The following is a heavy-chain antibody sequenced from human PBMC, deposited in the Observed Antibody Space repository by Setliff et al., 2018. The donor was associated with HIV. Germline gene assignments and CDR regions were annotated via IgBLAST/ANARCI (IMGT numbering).Heavy chain of an antibody. V-gene: IGHV4-39*01. CDR2: IYFSGST. CDR3: ARHPRHYNILTGYRYYYMDV. Sequence: SETLSLTCAVSGVSISSSSYFWGWIRRPPGTGLDWIGSIYFSGSTYYNPSLESRATISMDTSKNQFSLKLTSVTAADTAVYYCARHPRHYNILTGYRYYYMDVWGKGTTVTVSS. CDR1: GVSISSSSYF. D-gene: IGHD3-9*01. J-gene: IGHJ6*03.